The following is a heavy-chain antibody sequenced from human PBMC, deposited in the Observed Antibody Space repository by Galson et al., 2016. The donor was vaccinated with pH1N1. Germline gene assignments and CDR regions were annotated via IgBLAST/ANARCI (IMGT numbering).Heavy chain of an antibody. J-gene: IGHJ4*02. CDR1: GYTFITYG. Sequence: SVKVSCKASGYTFITYGITWVRQAPGQGLEWMGCISGYNGNTNYAQKLQGRVTITTDKFTSTAYMELRSLRSDDTAGYYCARSLACNYGDYWGQGTLVTVSS. CDR2: ISGYNGNT. V-gene: IGHV1-18*01. CDR3: ARSLACNYGDY. D-gene: IGHD4-11*01.